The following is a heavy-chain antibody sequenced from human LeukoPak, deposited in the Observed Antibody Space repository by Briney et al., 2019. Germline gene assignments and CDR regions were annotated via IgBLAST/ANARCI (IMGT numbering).Heavy chain of an antibody. CDR3: ARGGYYYDSSGYFH. D-gene: IGHD3-22*01. J-gene: IGHJ4*02. Sequence: GGSLRLSCAASGFTFSSYAMHWVRQAPGKGLEWVAVISYDGSNKYYADSVKGRFTISRDNSKNTLYLQMNSLRAEDTAVYYCARGGYYYDSSGYFHWGQGTLVTVSS. CDR1: GFTFSSYA. CDR2: ISYDGSNK. V-gene: IGHV3-30*01.